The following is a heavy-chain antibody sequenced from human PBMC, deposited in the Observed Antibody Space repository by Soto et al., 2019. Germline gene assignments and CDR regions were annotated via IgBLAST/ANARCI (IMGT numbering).Heavy chain of an antibody. CDR3: ARASRPSGPGAFDI. J-gene: IGHJ3*02. Sequence: TRSHTCAISGDNESSNRCTWNRNRQIPYFGLEWLGMTYYRSTLSYVYAESVKSRITVSPDTSKNQFSLQLNSVTPEDTAVYYCARASRPSGPGAFDIWGQGTMVTVSS. D-gene: IGHD3-10*01. V-gene: IGHV6-1*01. CDR2: TYYRSTLSY. CDR1: GDNESSNRCT.